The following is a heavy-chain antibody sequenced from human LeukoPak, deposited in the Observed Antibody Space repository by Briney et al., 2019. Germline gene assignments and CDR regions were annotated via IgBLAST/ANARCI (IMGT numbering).Heavy chain of an antibody. CDR2: INPSGGST. D-gene: IGHD4-17*01. CDR3: ARDRAPTVTYPKYYFDY. J-gene: IGHJ4*02. Sequence: VASVKVSCKASGYTFTSYYMHWVRQAPGQGLEWMGIINPSGGSTSYAQKFQGRVTMTRDTSTSTVYMELSSLRSEDTAVYYCARDRAPTVTYPKYYFDYWGQGTLVTVSS. V-gene: IGHV1-46*01. CDR1: GYTFTSYY.